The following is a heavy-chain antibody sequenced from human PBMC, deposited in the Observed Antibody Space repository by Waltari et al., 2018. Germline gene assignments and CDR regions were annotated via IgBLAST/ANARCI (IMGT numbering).Heavy chain of an antibody. J-gene: IGHJ4*02. CDR3: AGPPHLG. CDR2: IYHSGST. V-gene: IGHV4-38-2*01. CDR1: GYSISSGYY. Sequence: QVQLQESGPGLVKPSETLSLTCAVSGYSISSGYYWGWIRQPPGKGLEWIGSIYHSGSTYYNPSLKSRVTISVDTSKNQFSLKLSSVTAADTAVYYCAGPPHLGGGQGTLVTVSS.